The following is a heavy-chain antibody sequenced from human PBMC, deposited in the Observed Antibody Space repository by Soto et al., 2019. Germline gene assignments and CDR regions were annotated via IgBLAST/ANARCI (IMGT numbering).Heavy chain of an antibody. CDR2: ISGSGGST. J-gene: IGHJ6*02. D-gene: IGHD5-12*01. CDR3: AKWATITYYYYYGMDV. V-gene: IGHV3-23*01. Sequence: SGGSLRLSCAASGFTFSSYAMSWVRQAPGKGLEWVSAISGSGGSTYYADSVKGRFTISRDNSKNTLYLQMNSLRAEDTAVYDCAKWATITYYYYYGMDVWGQGTTVTVSS. CDR1: GFTFSSYA.